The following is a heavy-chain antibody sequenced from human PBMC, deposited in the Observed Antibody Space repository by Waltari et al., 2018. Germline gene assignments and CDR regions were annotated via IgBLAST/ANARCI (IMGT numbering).Heavy chain of an antibody. CDR3: ARGSGPASNYYYYGMDV. CDR1: GGSISSSNW. D-gene: IGHD4-4*01. J-gene: IGHJ6*02. CDR2: IYHSGST. Sequence: QVQLQESGPELVKPSGTLSLTCAVSGGSISSSNWWSWVRQPPGKGLEWIGEIYHSGSTNYNPSLKSRVTISVDKSKNQFSLKLSSVTAADTAVYYCARGSGPASNYYYYGMDVWGQGTTVTVSS. V-gene: IGHV4-4*02.